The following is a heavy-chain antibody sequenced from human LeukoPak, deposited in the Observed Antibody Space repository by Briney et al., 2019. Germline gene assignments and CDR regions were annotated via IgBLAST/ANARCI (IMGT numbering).Heavy chain of an antibody. D-gene: IGHD5-18*01. V-gene: IGHV3-7*03. CDR3: TRGGSGYSYGPSHY. Sequence: GGSLRLSCAASGFTFSSYWMSWVRQAPGKGLEWVANIKQDGSEKYYVDSVKGRFTISRDNAKNSLYLQMNSLRAEDTAVYYCTRGGSGYSYGPSHYWGQGTLVTVSS. CDR2: IKQDGSEK. J-gene: IGHJ4*02. CDR1: GFTFSSYW.